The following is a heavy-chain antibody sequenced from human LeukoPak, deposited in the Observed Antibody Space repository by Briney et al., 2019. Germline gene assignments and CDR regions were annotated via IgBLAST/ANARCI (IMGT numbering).Heavy chain of an antibody. V-gene: IGHV1-46*01. Sequence: ASVKVSCKASGYTFTSYYMHWVRQAPGQGLEWMGIINPSGGSTSYALKFQGRVTMTRDTSTSTVYMELSSLRSEDTAVYYCARGGIAAAGIPLNWFDPRGQGTLVTVSS. CDR3: ARGGIAAAGIPLNWFDP. CDR2: INPSGGST. J-gene: IGHJ5*02. D-gene: IGHD6-13*01. CDR1: GYTFTSYY.